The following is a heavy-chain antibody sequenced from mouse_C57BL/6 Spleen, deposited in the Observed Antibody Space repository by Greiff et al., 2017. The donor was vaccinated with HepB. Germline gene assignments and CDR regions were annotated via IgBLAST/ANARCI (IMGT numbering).Heavy chain of an antibody. CDR1: GSTFPSYW. CDR2: INPSSGYT. CDR3: ARSLANWDEDY. D-gene: IGHD4-1*01. V-gene: IGHV1-7*01. Sequence: QVQLQQSGAELAKPGASVKLSCRASGSTFPSYWMHWVKQRLGQGLDWVGYINPSSGYTKYNKKFKDKATLTADKSSSTAYMQLSSLTYEDSAVYYCARSLANWDEDYWGQGTTLTVSS. J-gene: IGHJ2*01.